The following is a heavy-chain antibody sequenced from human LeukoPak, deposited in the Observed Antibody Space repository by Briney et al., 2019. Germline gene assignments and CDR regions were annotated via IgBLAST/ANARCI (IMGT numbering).Heavy chain of an antibody. Sequence: GGSLRLSCAASGFTFSSYAMSWVRQAPGKGLEWVSAISNNGGYTYYADSVQGRFTISRDNSKSTLCLQMNSLRAEDTAVYYCAKQLGYCSDGSCYFPYRGQGTLVTVSS. D-gene: IGHD2-15*01. J-gene: IGHJ4*02. CDR1: GFTFSSYA. V-gene: IGHV3-23*01. CDR2: ISNNGGYT. CDR3: AKQLGYCSDGSCYFPY.